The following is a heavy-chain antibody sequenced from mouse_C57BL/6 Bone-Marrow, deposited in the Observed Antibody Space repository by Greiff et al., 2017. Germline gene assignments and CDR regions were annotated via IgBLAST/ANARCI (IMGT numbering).Heavy chain of an antibody. CDR1: GYTFTDYY. CDR2: INPYNGGT. J-gene: IGHJ1*03. D-gene: IGHD2-4*01. V-gene: IGHV1-19*01. Sequence: EVQLQQSGPVLVKPGASVKMSCKASGYTFTDYYMNWVKQSHGKSLEWIGVINPYNGGTSYNQKFKGKATLTVAKSSSTAYMELNSLTSEDSAVCYCARGDDYGDVWGTGTTVTVSS. CDR3: ARGDDYGDV.